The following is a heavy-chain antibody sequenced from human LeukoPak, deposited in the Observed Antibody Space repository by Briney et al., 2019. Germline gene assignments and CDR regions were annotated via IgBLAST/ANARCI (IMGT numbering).Heavy chain of an antibody. V-gene: IGHV3-21*01. CDR1: GFTFSSYS. CDR3: ARVGIAVADPEEVDY. D-gene: IGHD6-19*01. J-gene: IGHJ4*02. CDR2: ISSSSYI. Sequence: GGSLRLFCAASGFTFSSYSMNWVRQAPGKGLEWVSSISSSSYIYYSDSVKGRFTISRDNAKNSLYLQMNSLRAEDRAVYYCARVGIAVADPEEVDYWGQGTLVTVSS.